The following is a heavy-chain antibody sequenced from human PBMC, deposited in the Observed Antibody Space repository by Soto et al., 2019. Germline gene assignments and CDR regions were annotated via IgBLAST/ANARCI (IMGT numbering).Heavy chain of an antibody. V-gene: IGHV4-59*12. CDR1: GGSISSSY. CDR3: ARTGKFYYYDTTGLPFDP. J-gene: IGHJ5*02. D-gene: IGHD3-22*01. CDR2: IYYSGNS. Sequence: PSETLSLTCTVSGGSISSSYWSWIRQPPGKGLEWIGYIYYSGNSNYNPSLKSRVTMSVDTSKNQFSLTLTSVTAADTAVYFCARTGKFYYYDTTGLPFDPWGPGILVTVSS.